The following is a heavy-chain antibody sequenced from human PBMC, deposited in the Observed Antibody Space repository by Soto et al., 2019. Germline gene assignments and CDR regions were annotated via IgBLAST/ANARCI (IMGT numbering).Heavy chain of an antibody. CDR1: GGTFSSYR. CDR3: ARDSGAKLSSS. J-gene: IGHJ4*01. Sequence: SSVKVSCKASGGTFSSYRFNWVRQARGQGLEWLGGIVPIYRTADYAQKFQGRVTITADESTRTVYVELSSLKSQDTALYYCARDSGAKLSSSWGHGTLVTVSS. V-gene: IGHV1-69*13. CDR2: IVPIYRTA. D-gene: IGHD6-13*01.